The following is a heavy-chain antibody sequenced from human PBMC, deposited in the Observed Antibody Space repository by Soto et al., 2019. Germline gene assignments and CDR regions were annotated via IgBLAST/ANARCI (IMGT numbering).Heavy chain of an antibody. Sequence: PGGSLRLSCAASGFTFDDYTMHWVRQAPGKGLEWVSLISWDGGSTYYADSVKGRFTISRDNSKNSLYLQMNSLRTEDTALYYCAKDIRVKAAAGKDAKKDPYYYGMDVWGQGTTVTVSS. CDR2: ISWDGGST. J-gene: IGHJ6*02. CDR3: AKDIRVKAAAGKDAKKDPYYYGMDV. D-gene: IGHD6-13*01. CDR1: GFTFDDYT. V-gene: IGHV3-43*01.